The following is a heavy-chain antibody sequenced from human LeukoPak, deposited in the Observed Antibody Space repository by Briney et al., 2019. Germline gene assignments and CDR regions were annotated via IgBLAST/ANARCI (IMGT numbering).Heavy chain of an antibody. CDR2: ISSSSSYI. CDR1: GYTFSSYS. J-gene: IGHJ4*02. Sequence: PGGSLRLSCAASGYTFSSYSMNWVRQAPGKGLEWVSSISSSSSYIYYADSVKGRFTISRDNAKNSLYLQMNSLRAEDTAVYYCARVGYCSSTSCHDFDTWGQGTLVTVSS. D-gene: IGHD2-2*01. V-gene: IGHV3-21*01. CDR3: ARVGYCSSTSCHDFDT.